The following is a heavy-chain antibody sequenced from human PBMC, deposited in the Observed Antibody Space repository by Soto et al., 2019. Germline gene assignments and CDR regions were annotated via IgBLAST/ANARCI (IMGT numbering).Heavy chain of an antibody. CDR2: TYHSGST. V-gene: IGHV4-30-2*01. J-gene: IGHJ4*02. Sequence: QLQLQESGSGLVKPSQTLSLTCAVSGGSISGGGYSWSWLRQPPGKGLEWIGYTYHSGSTYYNPSRKRRVNIPADRSKNQFSLKLSAGTAADTAVYYCAGGPGVARNYWGQGTLVTVSS. CDR3: AGGPGVARNY. D-gene: IGHD5-12*01. CDR1: GGSISGGGYS.